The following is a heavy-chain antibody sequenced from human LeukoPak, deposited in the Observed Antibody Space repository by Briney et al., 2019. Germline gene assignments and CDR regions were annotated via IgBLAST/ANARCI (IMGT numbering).Heavy chain of an antibody. J-gene: IGHJ5*02. V-gene: IGHV1-8*03. CDR1: GYTFTSYD. CDR3: ARANLGAYCSSTSCAPNWFGP. D-gene: IGHD2-2*01. Sequence: ASVKVSCKASGYTFTSYDINWVRQATGQGLEWMGWMNPNSGNTGYAQKFQGRVTITRNTSISTAYMELSSLRSEDTAVYYCARANLGAYCSSTSCAPNWFGPWGQGTLVTVSS. CDR2: MNPNSGNT.